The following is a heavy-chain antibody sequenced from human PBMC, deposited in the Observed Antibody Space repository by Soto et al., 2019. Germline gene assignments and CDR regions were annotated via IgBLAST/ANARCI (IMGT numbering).Heavy chain of an antibody. CDR1: GGSISSYY. V-gene: IGHV4-59*01. CDR2: IYYSGST. CDR3: ARAPPIAATLFDY. J-gene: IGHJ4*02. Sequence: SETLSLTCTVSGGSISSYYWSWIRQPPGKGLEWIGYIYYSGSTNYNPSLKSRVNISVDTSKNQFSLKLSSVTAADTAVYYCARAPPIAATLFDYWGQGTLVTVSS. D-gene: IGHD2-15*01.